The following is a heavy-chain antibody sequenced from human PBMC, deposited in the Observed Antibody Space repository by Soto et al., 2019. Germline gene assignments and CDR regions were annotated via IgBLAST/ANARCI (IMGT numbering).Heavy chain of an antibody. D-gene: IGHD3-9*01. V-gene: IGHV1-18*01. CDR2: ISTYNGNT. Sequence: QDQLVQSGAEVKKPGASVKVSCRASGYTFTSYGISWVRQAPGQGLEWMGWISTYNGNTNYAQKLQGRVTMTTDTSTSTAYMELSSLRSDDTAVYYCARVDYDILTEYWYFDLWGRGTLVTVSS. CDR3: ARVDYDILTEYWYFDL. CDR1: GYTFTSYG. J-gene: IGHJ2*01.